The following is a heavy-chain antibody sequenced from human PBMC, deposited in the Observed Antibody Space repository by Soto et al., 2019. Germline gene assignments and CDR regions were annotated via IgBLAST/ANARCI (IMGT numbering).Heavy chain of an antibody. J-gene: IGHJ4*02. CDR2: IKQDGNEK. V-gene: IGHV3-7*01. CDR1: GFTFSSYW. CDR3: ARVTDYYESSGYFDY. Sequence: EVQLVESGGGLVQPGGSLRLSCAASGFTFSSYWMSWVRQAPGKGLEWVANIKQDGNEKYYVDSVKGRFTISRDNAKNSLNLQMNSLRAEDTAVYYCARVTDYYESSGYFDYWGQGTLVTVSS. D-gene: IGHD3-22*01.